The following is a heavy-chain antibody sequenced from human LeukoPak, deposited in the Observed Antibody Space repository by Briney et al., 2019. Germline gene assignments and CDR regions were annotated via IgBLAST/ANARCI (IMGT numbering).Heavy chain of an antibody. CDR2: MNPNSGNT. CDR3: ARGMAAAGWDYYYYYYMDV. Sequence: ASVKVSCMASGYTFTSYDINWVRQATGEGREWIGWMNPNSGNTGYAQKFQGRVTMTRNTSISTAYMELSSLRSEDTAVYYCARGMAAAGWDYYYYYYMDVWGKGTTVTISS. CDR1: GYTFTSYD. J-gene: IGHJ6*03. D-gene: IGHD6-13*01. V-gene: IGHV1-8*01.